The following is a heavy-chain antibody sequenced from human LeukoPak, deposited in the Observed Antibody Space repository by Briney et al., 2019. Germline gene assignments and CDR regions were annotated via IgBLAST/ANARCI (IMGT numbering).Heavy chain of an antibody. J-gene: IGHJ4*02. CDR2: IRQDGDTK. CDR3: ARSLPYGTTWYGRTDF. V-gene: IGHV3-7*03. D-gene: IGHD6-13*01. Sequence: GGSLRLSCAASGFPFNAYWMTWVRQAPGKGLEWVANIRQDGDTKYYVDSVKGRFTISRDNAMNSLYLQMNSLRAEDTAIYYCARSLPYGTTWYGRTDFWGQGTLVTVSS. CDR1: GFPFNAYW.